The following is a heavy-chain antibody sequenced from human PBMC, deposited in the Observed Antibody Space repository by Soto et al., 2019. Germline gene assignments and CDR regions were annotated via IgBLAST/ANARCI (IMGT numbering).Heavy chain of an antibody. Sequence: EVQLVESGGGLVQPGGSLRLSCAASGFTFSSYWMSWVRQAPGKGLEWVANIKQDGSEKYYVDSVKGRFTISRDNAKNSLYLQMNSLRAEDTAVYYCARGSPWMEWLLFEDAFDIWGQGTMVTVSS. D-gene: IGHD3-3*01. CDR1: GFTFSSYW. CDR2: IKQDGSEK. J-gene: IGHJ3*02. CDR3: ARGSPWMEWLLFEDAFDI. V-gene: IGHV3-7*01.